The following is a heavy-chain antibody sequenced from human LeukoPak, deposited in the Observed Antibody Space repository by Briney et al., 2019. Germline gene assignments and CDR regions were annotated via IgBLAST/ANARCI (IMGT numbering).Heavy chain of an antibody. V-gene: IGHV4-61*02. CDR2: IYTSGST. CDR3: AEAEWFSDAFDI. J-gene: IGHJ3*02. D-gene: IGHD3-3*01. CDR1: GGSISSGSYY. Sequence: SETLSLTCTVSGGSISSGSYYWSWIRQPAGKGLEWIGRIYTSGSTNYNPSLKSRVTISVDTSKNQFSLKLSSVTAADTAVYYCAEAEWFSDAFDIWGQGTMVTVSS.